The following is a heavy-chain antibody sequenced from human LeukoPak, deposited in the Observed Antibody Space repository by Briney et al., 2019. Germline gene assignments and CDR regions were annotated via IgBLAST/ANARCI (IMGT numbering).Heavy chain of an antibody. CDR1: GFTVSSNY. D-gene: IGHD3-10*01. J-gene: IGHJ6*03. CDR3: ASGSGSYRTPYYYMDV. CDR2: IYSGGST. Sequence: PGGSLRLSCVDSGFTVSSNYMSWVRQAPGKGLEWVSVIYSGGSTYYADSVKGRFTISRDNSKNTLYLQMNSLRAEDTAVYYCASGSGSYRTPYYYMDVWGTGTTVTVSS. V-gene: IGHV3-53*01.